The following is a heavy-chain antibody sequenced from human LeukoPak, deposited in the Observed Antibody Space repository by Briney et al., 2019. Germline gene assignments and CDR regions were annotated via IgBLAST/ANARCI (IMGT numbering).Heavy chain of an antibody. Sequence: GASVKVSCKASGYTFTGYYMHWVRQAPGQGLEWMGWINPNSGGTNYAQKFQGRVTMTRDTSISTAYMELSRLRSDDTAVYYCARGRYYYDSSAYYFVYWGQGTLVTVSS. CDR1: GYTFTGYY. J-gene: IGHJ4*02. CDR2: INPNSGGT. CDR3: ARGRYYYDSSAYYFVY. V-gene: IGHV1-2*02. D-gene: IGHD3-22*01.